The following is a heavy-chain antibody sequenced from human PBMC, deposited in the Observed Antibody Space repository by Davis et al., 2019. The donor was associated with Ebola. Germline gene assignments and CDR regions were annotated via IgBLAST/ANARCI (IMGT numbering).Heavy chain of an antibody. J-gene: IGHJ4*02. D-gene: IGHD3-10*01. CDR3: ARHISGSGPFDY. Sequence: SETLSFTCTVSGGSIISSSSYWGWIRQPPRKGLEWIGSIYYSGITYYNPSLKSRVTISVDTSKNQFSLKLRSVTAADTAVYYCARHISGSGPFDYWGQGTLVTVSS. CDR1: GGSIISSSSY. CDR2: IYYSGIT. V-gene: IGHV4-39*01.